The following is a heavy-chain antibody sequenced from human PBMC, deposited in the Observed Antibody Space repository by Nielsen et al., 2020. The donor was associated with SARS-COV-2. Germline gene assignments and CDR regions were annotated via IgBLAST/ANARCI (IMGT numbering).Heavy chain of an antibody. Sequence: KVSCKGSGYTFTSYWIGWVRQMPGKGLEWMGIIYPGDSETRYSPSFQGQVTISADKSISTAYLQWSSLKASDTAMYYCARQDIVVVPAAEGWFDPWGQGTLVTVSS. CDR1: GYTFTSYW. V-gene: IGHV5-51*01. CDR2: IYPGDSET. CDR3: ARQDIVVVPAAEGWFDP. D-gene: IGHD2-2*01. J-gene: IGHJ5*02.